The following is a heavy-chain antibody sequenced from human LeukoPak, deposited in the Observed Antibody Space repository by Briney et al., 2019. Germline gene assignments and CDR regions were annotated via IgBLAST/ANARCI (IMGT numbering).Heavy chain of an antibody. V-gene: IGHV1-2*06. CDR1: GYTFTGYY. CDR2: INPNSGGT. Sequence: PGASVKVSCKASGYTFTGYYMHWVRQAPGQGLEWMGRINPNSGGTNYAQKFQGRVTMTRDTSISTAYMELSRLRSDDAAVYYCARGYGSGSYYKAMGYFDYWGQGTLVTVSS. J-gene: IGHJ4*02. CDR3: ARGYGSGSYYKAMGYFDY. D-gene: IGHD3-10*01.